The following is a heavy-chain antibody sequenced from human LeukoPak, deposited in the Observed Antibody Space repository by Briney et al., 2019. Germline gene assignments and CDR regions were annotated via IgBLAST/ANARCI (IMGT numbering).Heavy chain of an antibody. CDR1: GYIFTNYW. V-gene: IGHV5-51*01. CDR3: ARGRNPYYFDY. Sequence: GESLKISCKGSGYIFTNYWIGWVRQMPGKGLEWMGIIYPGDSDTRYSPSFQGQVTISADQSISTAHLQWSGLKASDTAMFYCARGRNPYYFDYWSQGTLVTVSS. D-gene: IGHD1-14*01. J-gene: IGHJ4*01. CDR2: IYPGDSDT.